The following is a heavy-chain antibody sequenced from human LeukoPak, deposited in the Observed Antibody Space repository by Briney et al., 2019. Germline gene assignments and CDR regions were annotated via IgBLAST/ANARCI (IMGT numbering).Heavy chain of an antibody. J-gene: IGHJ5*02. CDR2: FDPEDGET. Sequence: ASVKVSCKVSGYTLTELSMHWVRQAPGKGLEWMGGFDPEDGETIYAQKFQGRVTMTEDTSTDTAYMELSSLRSEDTAVCYCATAPIVGATFRFDPWGQGTLVTVSS. CDR1: GYTLTELS. V-gene: IGHV1-24*01. D-gene: IGHD1-26*01. CDR3: ATAPIVGATFRFDP.